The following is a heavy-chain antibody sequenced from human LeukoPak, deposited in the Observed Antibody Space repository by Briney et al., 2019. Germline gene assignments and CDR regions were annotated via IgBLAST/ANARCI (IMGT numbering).Heavy chain of an antibody. V-gene: IGHV3-21*01. J-gene: IGHJ4*02. CDR2: ISSSSSYI. D-gene: IGHD2-15*01. Sequence: GGSLRLSCAASGFTFSSYSMNWVRQAPGKELEWVSSISSSSSYIYYADSVKGRFTISRDNAKNSLYLQMNSLRAVDTAVYYCARDSTSGGAYYFDYWGQGTLVTVSS. CDR1: GFTFSSYS. CDR3: ARDSTSGGAYYFDY.